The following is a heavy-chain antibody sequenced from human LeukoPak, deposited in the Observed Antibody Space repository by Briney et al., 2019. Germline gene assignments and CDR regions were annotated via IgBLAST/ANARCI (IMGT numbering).Heavy chain of an antibody. V-gene: IGHV4-39*07. CDR1: GGSISSSSYY. J-gene: IGHJ5*02. CDR2: IYYSGST. Sequence: PSVTLSLTCTVSGGSISSSSYYWGWIRQPPGKGLEWIGSIYYSGSTYYNPSLKSRVTISVDTSKSQFSLKLSSVTAADTAIYYCARGGYYGSGNDFRFDPWGQGTLVTVSS. CDR3: ARGGYYGSGNDFRFDP. D-gene: IGHD3-10*01.